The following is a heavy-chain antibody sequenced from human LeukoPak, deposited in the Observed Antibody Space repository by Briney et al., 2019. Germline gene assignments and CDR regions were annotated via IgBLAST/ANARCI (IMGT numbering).Heavy chain of an antibody. D-gene: IGHD4-23*01. J-gene: IGHJ4*02. CDR2: IYYSGST. Sequence: SETLSLTCTVSGGSISSYYWSWIRQPPGKGLEWIGYIYYSGSTNYNPSLKSRVTTSVDTSKNQFSLKLSSVTAADTAVCYCARNWVGGDNYYFDYWGQGTLVTVSS. CDR1: GGSISSYY. V-gene: IGHV4-59*01. CDR3: ARNWVGGDNYYFDY.